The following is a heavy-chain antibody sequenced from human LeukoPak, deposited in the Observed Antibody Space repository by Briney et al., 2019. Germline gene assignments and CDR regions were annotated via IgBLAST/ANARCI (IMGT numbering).Heavy chain of an antibody. V-gene: IGHV4-34*01. J-gene: IGHJ3*02. Sequence: SETLSLTCAVYGGSFSGYYWSWIRQPPGKGLEWIGEINHSGSTNYNPSHKSRVTISVDTSKNQFSLKLSSVTAADTAVYYCARLPLYSGSLDAFDIWGQGTMVTVSS. CDR1: GGSFSGYY. CDR2: INHSGST. D-gene: IGHD1-26*01. CDR3: ARLPLYSGSLDAFDI.